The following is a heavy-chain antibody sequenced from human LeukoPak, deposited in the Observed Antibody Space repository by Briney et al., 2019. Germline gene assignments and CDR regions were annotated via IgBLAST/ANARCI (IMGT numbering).Heavy chain of an antibody. V-gene: IGHV3-15*01. Sequence: GGSLRLSCAASGFTFSSYSMNWVRQAPGKGLEWVGRIKSKTDGGTTDYAAPVKGRFTISRDDSKNTLYLQMNSLKTEDTAVYYCTVLPPLYDSSGRFDYWGQGTLVTVSS. D-gene: IGHD3-22*01. J-gene: IGHJ4*02. CDR1: GFTFSSYS. CDR2: IKSKTDGGTT. CDR3: TVLPPLYDSSGRFDY.